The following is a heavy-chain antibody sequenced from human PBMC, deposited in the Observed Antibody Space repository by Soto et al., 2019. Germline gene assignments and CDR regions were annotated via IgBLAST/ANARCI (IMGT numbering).Heavy chain of an antibody. D-gene: IGHD3-22*01. CDR2: ISYDGSNK. CDR1: GFTFSSYG. J-gene: IGHJ4*02. V-gene: IGHV3-30*18. CDR3: AKDPLRITMIVVVTFFDY. Sequence: GGSLRLSCAASGFTFSSYGMHWVRQAPGKGLEWVAVISYDGSNKYYADSVKGRFTISRDNSKNTLYLQMNSLRAEDTAVYYCAKDPLRITMIVVVTFFDYWGQGTLVTVSS.